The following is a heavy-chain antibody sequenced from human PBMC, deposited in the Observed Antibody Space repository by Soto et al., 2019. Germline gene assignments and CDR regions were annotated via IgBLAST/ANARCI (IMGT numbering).Heavy chain of an antibody. CDR3: AKAVAGTGSYYYYGMDV. Sequence: GGSLRLSCAAAGFTFSSYGMHWVRQAPGKGLEWVAVISYDGSNKYYADSVKGRFTISRDNSKNTLYLQMNSLRAEDTAVYYCAKAVAGTGSYYYYGMDVWGQGTTVTVSS. CDR2: ISYDGSNK. J-gene: IGHJ6*02. D-gene: IGHD6-19*01. CDR1: GFTFSSYG. V-gene: IGHV3-30*18.